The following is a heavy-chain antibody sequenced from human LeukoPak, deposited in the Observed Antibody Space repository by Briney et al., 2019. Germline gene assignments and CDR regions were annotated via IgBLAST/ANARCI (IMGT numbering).Heavy chain of an antibody. J-gene: IGHJ5*02. CDR1: GGTFSSYA. V-gene: IGHV1-69*13. CDR2: IIPIFGTA. D-gene: IGHD3-22*01. CDR3: ASGYHYDSSGYYYLNWFDP. Sequence: SVKVSCKASGGTFSSYAISWVRQAPGQGLEWMGGIIPIFGTANYAQKFQGRVTITADESTSTAYMELSSLRSEDTAVYYCASGYHYDSSGYYYLNWFDPWGQGTLVTVSS.